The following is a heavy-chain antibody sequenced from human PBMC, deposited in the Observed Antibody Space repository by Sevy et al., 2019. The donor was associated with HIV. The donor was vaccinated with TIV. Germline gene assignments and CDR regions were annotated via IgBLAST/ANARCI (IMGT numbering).Heavy chain of an antibody. CDR3: TTGGLVRGVFGY. CDR1: GFGFSSAW. J-gene: IGHJ4*02. D-gene: IGHD3-10*01. CDR2: VHSKSDGGAT. Sequence: GGSLRLSCAASGFGFSSAWMSWVHQAPGKGLEWVGRVHSKSDGGATDYAAPVKGRFTISRDDSKNTLYLQMNSLKTEDTAVYFCTTGGLVRGVFGYWGQGTRVTVSS. V-gene: IGHV3-15*01.